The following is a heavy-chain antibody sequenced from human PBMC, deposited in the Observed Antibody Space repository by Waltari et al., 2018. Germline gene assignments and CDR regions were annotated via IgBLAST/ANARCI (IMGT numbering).Heavy chain of an antibody. J-gene: IGHJ4*02. D-gene: IGHD2-21*02. V-gene: IGHV3-11*04. CDR1: GFTCGVNY. CDR3: ATGGGNYGGNSA. Sequence: QVQLVESGGGLVKPGGSMRLSWAASGFTCGVNYMSWLRQAPGQGLELVSYISSSGNTIYYADSVKGRFTISRDNAKYSMYLQMNSLRTEDTAVYYCATGGGNYGGNSAWGQGTLVTVSS. CDR2: ISSSGNTI.